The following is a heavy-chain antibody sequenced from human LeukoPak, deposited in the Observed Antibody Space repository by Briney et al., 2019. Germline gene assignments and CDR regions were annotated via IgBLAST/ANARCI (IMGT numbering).Heavy chain of an antibody. V-gene: IGHV4-38-2*02. D-gene: IGHD3-22*01. J-gene: IGHJ5*02. CDR2: IYHSGST. CDR1: GYSISSGYY. Sequence: PSETLSLTCTVSGYSISSGYYWCWIRQPPGKGLEWIGSIYHSGSTYCNPSLKSRVTISVDTSKNQFSLKLSSVTAADTAVYYCARAPDSSGYYAPWNWFDPWGQGTLVTVSS. CDR3: ARAPDSSGYYAPWNWFDP.